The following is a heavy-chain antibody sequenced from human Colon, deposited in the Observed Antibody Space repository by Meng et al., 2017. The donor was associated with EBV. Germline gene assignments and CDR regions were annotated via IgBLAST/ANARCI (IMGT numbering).Heavy chain of an antibody. Sequence: QVHLQDSGLGLVTPSEALARTRTVSGGPIGSYYWSWIRQPPGKGLEWFGYIYYSGSTNYNPSLKSRVTISVDTSKNQFSLKLSSVTAADTAVYYCARHFINWFDPWGQGTLVTVSS. J-gene: IGHJ5*02. CDR3: ARHFINWFDP. V-gene: IGHV4-59*08. CDR2: IYYSGST. CDR1: GGPIGSYY.